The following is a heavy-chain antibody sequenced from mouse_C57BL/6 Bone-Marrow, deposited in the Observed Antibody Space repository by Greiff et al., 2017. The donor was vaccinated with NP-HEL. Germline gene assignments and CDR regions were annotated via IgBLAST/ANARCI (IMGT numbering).Heavy chain of an antibody. D-gene: IGHD1-1*01. V-gene: IGHV1-53*01. CDR2: ITPSNGGT. J-gene: IGHJ2*01. CDR1: GYTFTSYW. CDR3: ANGLLLREGGY. Sequence: VQLQQPGTELVKPGASVKLSCKPSGYTFTSYWMHWVKQRPGQGFEWIGNITPSNGGTNYNEKFKSKATLTVDKSSSTAYMQLSSRTSEDSAVYYCANGLLLREGGYWGQGTTLTVSS.